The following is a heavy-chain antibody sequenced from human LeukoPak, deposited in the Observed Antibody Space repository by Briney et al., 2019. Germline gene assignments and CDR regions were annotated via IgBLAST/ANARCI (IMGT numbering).Heavy chain of an antibody. CDR2: ISSGGSST. Sequence: GGSLRLSCAAAGFTFSSYAMSWVRQAPGKGLEWVSAISSGGSSTYYPDSVKGRFTISRDNSKNTLYLQMNSLRAEDTAVYYCAKDKHYCSSTSCYLYYFDYWGQGTLVTVSS. J-gene: IGHJ4*02. V-gene: IGHV3-23*01. CDR3: AKDKHYCSSTSCYLYYFDY. D-gene: IGHD2-2*01. CDR1: GFTFSSYA.